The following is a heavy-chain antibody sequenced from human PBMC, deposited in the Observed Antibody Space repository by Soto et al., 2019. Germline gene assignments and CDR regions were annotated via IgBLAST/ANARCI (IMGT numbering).Heavy chain of an antibody. J-gene: IGHJ2*01. CDR2: IYYSGST. CDR3: ARGPNYYERYFDL. V-gene: IGHV4-30-4*01. D-gene: IGHD3-22*01. Sequence: QVQLQESGPGLVKPSQTLSLTRTVSGGSISSGDYYWSWIRQPPGKGLEWIGYIYYSGSTYYNPSLKSRVTISVDTSKNQFSLKLSSVTAADTAVYYCARGPNYYERYFDLWGRGTLVTVSS. CDR1: GGSISSGDYY.